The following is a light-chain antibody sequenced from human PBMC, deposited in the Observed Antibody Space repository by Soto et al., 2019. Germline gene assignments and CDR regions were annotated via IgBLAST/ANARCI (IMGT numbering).Light chain of an antibody. CDR1: QTTSKS. CDR3: QQTYTVSRIT. Sequence: DIQMTQSPSSLSASVGDRVSITCRASQTTSKSLNWYQQRPGQAPKVLIFAASNLQSGVPARFSGSGSGTDFTLTISSLQPEDVATYYCQQTYTVSRITFGPGTKVDLK. V-gene: IGKV1-39*01. J-gene: IGKJ3*01. CDR2: AAS.